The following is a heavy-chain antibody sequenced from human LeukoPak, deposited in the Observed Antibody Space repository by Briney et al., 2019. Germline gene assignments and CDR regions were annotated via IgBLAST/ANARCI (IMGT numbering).Heavy chain of an antibody. V-gene: IGHV4-34*01. Sequence: PSETLSLTCAVYGGSFSGYYWSWIRQPPGKGLEWIGEINHSGSTNYNPSLKSRVTISVDTSKNQFSLKLSSATAADTAVYYCARGVAAAGPDYYYYYMDVWGKGTTVTVSS. J-gene: IGHJ6*03. CDR3: ARGVAAAGPDYYYYYMDV. D-gene: IGHD6-13*01. CDR1: GGSFSGYY. CDR2: INHSGST.